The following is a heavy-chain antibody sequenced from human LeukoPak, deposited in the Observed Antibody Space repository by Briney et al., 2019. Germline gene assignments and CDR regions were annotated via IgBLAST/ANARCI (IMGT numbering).Heavy chain of an antibody. CDR2: INPNSGDT. V-gene: IGHV1-2*02. CDR3: ARVYSSSLDY. CDR1: GYTFTGYY. Sequence: ASVKVSCKASGYTFTGYYLHWVRQAPGQGLEWMGWINPNSGDTNYAQKFQGRVTMTRDTSISTAYMELSRLRFDDTAVYFCARVYSSSLDYWGQGTLVTVSS. D-gene: IGHD6-6*01. J-gene: IGHJ4*02.